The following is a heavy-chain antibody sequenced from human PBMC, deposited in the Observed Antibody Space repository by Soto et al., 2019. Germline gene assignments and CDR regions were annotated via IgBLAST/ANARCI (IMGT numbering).Heavy chain of an antibody. Sequence: PGGSLRLSCATSGFTFTRFWMTWVRQTPGKGLEWVANIKYDGSEKYYVDPVKGRFTISRDNAESSLYLEMSSLRAEDTAVYYCAKAYSGYVFFDYWGQGTLVTVSS. D-gene: IGHD5-12*01. CDR3: AKAYSGYVFFDY. J-gene: IGHJ4*02. V-gene: IGHV3-7*03. CDR2: IKYDGSEK. CDR1: GFTFTRFW.